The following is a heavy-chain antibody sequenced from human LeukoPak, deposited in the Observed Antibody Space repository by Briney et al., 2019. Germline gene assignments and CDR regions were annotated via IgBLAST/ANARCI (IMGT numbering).Heavy chain of an antibody. CDR2: IYYSGST. V-gene: IGHV4-38-2*02. D-gene: IGHD2-21*02. CDR1: GYSISSGYY. Sequence: SETLSLTCTVSGYSISSGYYWGWIRQPPGKGLEWIGSIYYSGSTYYNPSLKSRVTISVDTSKNQFSLKLSSVTAADTAVYYCARQEVVTAIRYDYWGQGTLVTVSS. J-gene: IGHJ4*02. CDR3: ARQEVVTAIRYDY.